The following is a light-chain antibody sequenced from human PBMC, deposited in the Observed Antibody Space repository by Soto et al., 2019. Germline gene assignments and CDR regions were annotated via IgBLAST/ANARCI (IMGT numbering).Light chain of an antibody. J-gene: IGKJ4*01. Sequence: VLTQSPATLSLSPGERATLSCRASQSVSFYLAWYQQKPGQAPRLLIYDASNRATGIPARFIGSGSGTDFTLTIDSLEPEDSAVYYCQQRINWPLTFGGGTKVEIK. V-gene: IGKV3-11*01. CDR1: QSVSFY. CDR2: DAS. CDR3: QQRINWPLT.